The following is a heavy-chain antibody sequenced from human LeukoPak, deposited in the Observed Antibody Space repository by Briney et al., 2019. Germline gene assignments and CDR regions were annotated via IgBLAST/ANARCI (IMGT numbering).Heavy chain of an antibody. V-gene: IGHV3-48*01. J-gene: IGHJ4*02. CDR1: GFTFSAYS. CDR2: SSTTGNTI. D-gene: IGHD6-19*01. CDR3: ARSSGWYG. Sequence: GGSLRLSCAASGFTFSAYSMIWVRQAPGKGLEWVSYSSTTGNTIHYTDSVKGRFTVSRDNAKNSLYLQMNSLRAEDTAVYYCARSSGWYGWGQGTLVTVSS.